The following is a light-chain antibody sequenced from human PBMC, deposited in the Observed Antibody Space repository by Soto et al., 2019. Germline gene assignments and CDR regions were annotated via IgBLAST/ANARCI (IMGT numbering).Light chain of an antibody. CDR2: DVT. V-gene: IGLV2-14*03. Sequence: QSVLTQPASVSGSPGQSITISCTGTNSDVGGYNSVSWYQQHPGKAPQLMIYDVTNRPSGISSRFSGSESGNTASLTISGLQAEAEADYYCISYTSSNTYVFGTGTKLTVL. J-gene: IGLJ1*01. CDR3: ISYTSSNTYV. CDR1: NSDVGGYNS.